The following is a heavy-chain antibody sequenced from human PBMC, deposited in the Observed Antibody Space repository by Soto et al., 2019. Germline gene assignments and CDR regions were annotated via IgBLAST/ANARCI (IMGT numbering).Heavy chain of an antibody. V-gene: IGHV3-64D*06. CDR1: GFTFSSYA. CDR2: ISSNGGST. CDR3: VKGYTYYDILTSS. J-gene: IGHJ5*02. D-gene: IGHD3-9*01. Sequence: GGSLRLSCSASGFTFSSYAMHWVRQAPGKGLEYVSAISSNGGSTYYADSVKGRFTISRDNSKNTLYLQMSSLRAEDTAVYYCVKGYTYYDILTSSWGQGALVTVSS.